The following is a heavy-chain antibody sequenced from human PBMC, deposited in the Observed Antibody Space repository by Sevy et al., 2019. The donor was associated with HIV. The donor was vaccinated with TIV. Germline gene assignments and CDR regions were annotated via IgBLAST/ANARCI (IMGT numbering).Heavy chain of an antibody. CDR2: ISFDGTEQ. Sequence: GGSLRLSCVGSGFSFENYALHWVREAPGKGLEWLTVISFDGTEQHYADSVKGRLTNSRDNSKNTAFLQMDSLRVDDTGIYYCASGRLFRVPEVPDFYGPYYFDDWGQGALVTVSS. CDR1: GFSFENYA. V-gene: IGHV3-30*04. D-gene: IGHD3-10*02. J-gene: IGHJ4*02. CDR3: ASGRLFRVPEVPDFYGPYYFDD.